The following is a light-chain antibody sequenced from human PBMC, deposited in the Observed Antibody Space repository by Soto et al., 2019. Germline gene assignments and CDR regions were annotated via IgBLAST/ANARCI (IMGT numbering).Light chain of an antibody. CDR2: EVT. Sequence: QSALTQPASVSGSPGQSITISCTGTSSDVGGYNYVSWFQQHPGKAPKLIIYEVTHRPSGISTRFSGSKSGNTASLTISGLQAEDEAVYYCSSYKFSTTLRVFGGGTKVTVL. CDR1: SSDVGGYNY. V-gene: IGLV2-14*01. CDR3: SSYKFSTTLRV. J-gene: IGLJ3*02.